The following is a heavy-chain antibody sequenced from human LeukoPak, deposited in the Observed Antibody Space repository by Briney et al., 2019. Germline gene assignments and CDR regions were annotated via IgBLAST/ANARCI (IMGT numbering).Heavy chain of an antibody. Sequence: SVTVSCKGSGGTFSSYGISWVRQAPGEGIEWMGGIIPIFGKANYAHKFQHIVTITTDESTSTVYMELSSLRSDDTAVYYCSRANHSSSSSYFDYWGQGTLVTVSS. J-gene: IGHJ4*02. CDR2: IIPIFGKA. V-gene: IGHV1-69*05. CDR1: GGTFSSYG. D-gene: IGHD6-6*01. CDR3: SRANHSSSSSYFDY.